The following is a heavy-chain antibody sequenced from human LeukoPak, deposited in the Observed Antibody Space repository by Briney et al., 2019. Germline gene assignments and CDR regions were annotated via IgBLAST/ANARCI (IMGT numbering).Heavy chain of an antibody. D-gene: IGHD1-26*01. CDR3: ARVGYSNSYDY. CDR2: IIPIFGTA. V-gene: IGHV1-69*13. CDR1: GGTFSSYA. J-gene: IGHJ4*02. Sequence: ASVKVSCKASGGTFSSYAISWVRQAPGQGLEWMGGIIPIFGTANYAQKFQGRVTITADESTSTAYMELSSLRSEDTAEYYCARVGYSNSYDYWGQGTLVTVSS.